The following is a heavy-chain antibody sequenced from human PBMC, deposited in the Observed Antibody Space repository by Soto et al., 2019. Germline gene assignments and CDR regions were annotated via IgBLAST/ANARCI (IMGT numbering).Heavy chain of an antibody. CDR1: GFTISSNA. V-gene: IGHV3-23*01. CDR3: AKDKPGTTSFDY. Sequence: GGSLRLSCAASGFTISSNAMYWVRQAPVKGLEWVSGISDRGDTTHYADSVKGRFTISRDTSKNTLYLQLNTLRADDTAVYYCAKDKPGTTSFDYWGQGTLVTVSS. CDR2: ISDRGDTT. J-gene: IGHJ4*02. D-gene: IGHD1-1*01.